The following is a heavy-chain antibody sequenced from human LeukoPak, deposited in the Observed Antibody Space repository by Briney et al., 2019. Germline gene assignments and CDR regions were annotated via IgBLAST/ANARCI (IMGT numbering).Heavy chain of an antibody. Sequence: GGSLRLSCAASGYSFGSYGMHWVRQAPGKGLEWVALIWYDGSNKYYADSVKGRFTISRDNSKNTLHLQMNSLRAEDTAVYYCAKDRVQWLVRAVDYWGQGTLVTVSS. CDR1: GYSFGSYG. CDR3: AKDRVQWLVRAVDY. D-gene: IGHD6-19*01. V-gene: IGHV3-30*02. J-gene: IGHJ4*02. CDR2: IWYDGSNK.